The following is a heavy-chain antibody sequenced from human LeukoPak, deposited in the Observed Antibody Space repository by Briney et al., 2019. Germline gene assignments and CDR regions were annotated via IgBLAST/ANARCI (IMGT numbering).Heavy chain of an antibody. CDR2: IWYDGTKI. D-gene: IGHD4-23*01. V-gene: IGHV3-33*01. J-gene: IGHJ4*02. Sequence: GGSLTLSCAASGLILSSYGIHWVRQAPGKGLEWVAVIWYDGTKIYYGDSVKGRFSISRANSKNTVYLQMESLRAEDTAVYYCARDAGGAFGNSVNYFDYWGQGTLVTVSS. CDR1: GLILSSYG. CDR3: ARDAGGAFGNSVNYFDY.